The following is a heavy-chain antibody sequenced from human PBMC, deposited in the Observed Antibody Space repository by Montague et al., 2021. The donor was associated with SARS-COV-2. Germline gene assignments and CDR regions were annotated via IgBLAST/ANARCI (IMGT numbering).Heavy chain of an antibody. J-gene: IGHJ2*01. D-gene: IGHD7-27*01. V-gene: IGHV4-31*03. CDR2: IYYTGGT. CDR1: GGSISGDNYY. Sequence: TRSLTCTVSGGSISGDNYYWTWIRQHPGKGLEWIAYIYYTGGTYYNPSLQSRLRTSLDTSKNQFSLTLTSVTPADTAIYYCARNRGWGSRGAGYIDLWGRGTLVTVSS. CDR3: ARNRGWGSRGAGYIDL.